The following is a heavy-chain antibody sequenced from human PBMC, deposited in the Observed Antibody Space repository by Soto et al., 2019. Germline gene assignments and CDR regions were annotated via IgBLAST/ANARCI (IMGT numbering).Heavy chain of an antibody. Sequence: SGPTLVNPTQTLTLTCTFSGFSLSTRGMCVSWIRQPPGTALEWLARIDWDDDKYYSTSLKTRLTISKDTSKNQVVLTMTNIDPVDTATYYCARSDVGRGPPYYYYMDVWGKGTTVTVSS. V-gene: IGHV2-70*11. CDR3: ARSDVGRGPPYYYYMDV. J-gene: IGHJ6*03. CDR2: IDWDDDK. D-gene: IGHD3-10*01. CDR1: GFSLSTRGMC.